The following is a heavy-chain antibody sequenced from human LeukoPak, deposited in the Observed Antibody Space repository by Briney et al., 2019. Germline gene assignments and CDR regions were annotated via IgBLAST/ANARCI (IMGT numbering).Heavy chain of an antibody. CDR3: ARDRSIAAAGTEVYYYYYMDV. V-gene: IGHV3-20*04. D-gene: IGHD6-13*01. CDR2: INWNGGST. Sequence: GGSLRLSCAASGFTFDDYGMSWVRQAPGKGLEWVSGINWNGGSTGYADSVKGRFTISRDSAKNSLYLQMNSLRAEDTALYYCARDRSIAAAGTEVYYYYYMDVWGKGTTVTVSS. J-gene: IGHJ6*03. CDR1: GFTFDDYG.